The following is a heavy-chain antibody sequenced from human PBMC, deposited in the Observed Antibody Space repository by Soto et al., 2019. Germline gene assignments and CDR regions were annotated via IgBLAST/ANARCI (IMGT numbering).Heavy chain of an antibody. J-gene: IGHJ5*02. D-gene: IGHD1-26*01. V-gene: IGHV3-23*01. CDR3: SKNQGVELVPLATVDCFDP. CDR1: GFIFENFG. Sequence: PGGSLRLCCAASGFIFENFGMSWVRQAPGKGVEWISSISGSGFKKYYADSVKGRFTISRDNSKSTVYLELNNLSAEDTAVYHCSKNQGVELVPLATVDCFDPWGQGSVVTVSS. CDR2: ISGSGFKK.